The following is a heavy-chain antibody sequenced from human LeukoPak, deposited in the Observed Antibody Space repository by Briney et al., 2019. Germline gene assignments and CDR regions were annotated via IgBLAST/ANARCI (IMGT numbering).Heavy chain of an antibody. J-gene: IGHJ6*03. CDR3: ARVAYRYSINDWSRTGLGAYPTKYYYYMDV. D-gene: IGHD2-8*01. CDR2: INESGGT. Sequence: PSETLSLTCAVYGGSFRDYSWTWIRQPPGKGLEWIGEINESGGTNYNPSLMSRVIMSVDTSKSQISLKVSSVTAADTAVYYCARVAYRYSINDWSRTGLGAYPTKYYYYMDVWGKGTTVTASS. CDR1: GGSFRDYS. V-gene: IGHV4-34*01.